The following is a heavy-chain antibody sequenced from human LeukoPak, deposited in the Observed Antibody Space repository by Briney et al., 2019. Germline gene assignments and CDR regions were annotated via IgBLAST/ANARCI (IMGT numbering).Heavy chain of an antibody. CDR1: GFTFSSYG. D-gene: IGHD3-22*01. V-gene: IGHV3-33*01. Sequence: GGSLRLSCAASGFTFSSYGMHWVRQAPGKGLEWVAVIWYDGSNKYYADSVKGRFTISRDNSKNTLYLQMNSLRAEDTAVYYCARGARYYDSSGYSISDYLGQGTLVTVSS. J-gene: IGHJ4*02. CDR3: ARGARYYDSSGYSISDY. CDR2: IWYDGSNK.